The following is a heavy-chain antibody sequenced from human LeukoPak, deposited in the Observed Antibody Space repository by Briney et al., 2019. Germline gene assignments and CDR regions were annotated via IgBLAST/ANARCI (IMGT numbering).Heavy chain of an antibody. Sequence: SETLSLTCTVSGGSISSYYWSWIRQPPGKGLEWIGYIYYSGSTNYNPSLKSRVTISVDTSKNQFSLKLSSVTAADTAVYYCARGRGYSYGAHYYGMDVWGQGTTVTVSS. CDR3: ARGRGYSYGAHYYGMDV. CDR1: GGSISSYY. CDR2: IYYSGST. D-gene: IGHD5-18*01. J-gene: IGHJ6*02. V-gene: IGHV4-59*01.